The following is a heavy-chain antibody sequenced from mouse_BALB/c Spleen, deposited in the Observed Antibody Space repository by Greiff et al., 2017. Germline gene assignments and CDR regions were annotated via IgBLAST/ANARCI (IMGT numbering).Heavy chain of an antibody. V-gene: IGHV1-80*01. CDR2: IYPGDGDT. CDR1: GYAFSSYW. J-gene: IGHJ4*01. Sequence: QVQLQQSGAELVRPGSSVKISCKASGYAFSSYWMNWVKQRPGQGLEWIGQIYPGDGDTNYNGKFKGKATLTADKSSSTAYMQLSSLTSEDSAVYFCAREPGGNYEDYAMDYWGQGTSVTVSS. D-gene: IGHD2-1*01. CDR3: AREPGGNYEDYAMDY.